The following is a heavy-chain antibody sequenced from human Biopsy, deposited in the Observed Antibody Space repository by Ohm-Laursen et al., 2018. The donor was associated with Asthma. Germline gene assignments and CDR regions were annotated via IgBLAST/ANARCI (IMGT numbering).Heavy chain of an antibody. Sequence: SLRLSCAASEFTVSSNYIHWVRQAPGKGLEWVSMINSAGSTFYADSVKGRFTISRDNSKNTVFLQMHSLRAEDTAVYYCARGNSSNWSHYYFDYWGQGTLVTVSS. CDR2: INSAGST. CDR3: ARGNSSNWSHYYFDY. J-gene: IGHJ4*02. CDR1: EFTVSSNY. V-gene: IGHV3-53*01. D-gene: IGHD2-2*01.